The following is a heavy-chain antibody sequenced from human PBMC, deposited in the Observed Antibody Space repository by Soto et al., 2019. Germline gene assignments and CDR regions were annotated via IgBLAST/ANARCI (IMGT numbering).Heavy chain of an antibody. CDR3: AKDVPYCSSTSCYGGGYYFDD. CDR2: ISSSGSST. D-gene: IGHD2-2*01. V-gene: IGHV3-23*01. CDR1: GFTFSSYA. Sequence: GSLRLSCAASGFTFSSYAMSWVRQAPGKGLEWVSAISSSGSSTYYADSVKGRFTISRDNSKNTLYLQMNSLRAEDTAVYYCAKDVPYCSSTSCYGGGYYFDDWGQETLVTVAS. J-gene: IGHJ4*02.